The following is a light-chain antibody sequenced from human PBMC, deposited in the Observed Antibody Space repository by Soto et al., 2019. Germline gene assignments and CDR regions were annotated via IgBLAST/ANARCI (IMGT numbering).Light chain of an antibody. Sequence: QSALTQPASVSGSPGQSITISCTGTSSDVGGYNYVSWYQQHPGKAPKLMIYDVSNRPSGVSNRFSGSKSGNTASLTISGLQAEDEADYYCNSYTRSSTPYVFGTGTKVTVL. CDR2: DVS. CDR3: NSYTRSSTPYV. CDR1: SSDVGGYNY. V-gene: IGLV2-14*01. J-gene: IGLJ1*01.